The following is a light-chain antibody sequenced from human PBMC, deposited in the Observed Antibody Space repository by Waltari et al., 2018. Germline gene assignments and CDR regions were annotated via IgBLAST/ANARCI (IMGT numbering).Light chain of an antibody. V-gene: IGLV2-14*01. CDR2: EVS. CDR1: SSDVGGYNY. CDR3: SSYTSSSTQV. J-gene: IGLJ2*01. Sequence: QSALTQPASVSGSPGQSIPISCTGTSSDVGGYNYASWYQQHPGKAPKLMIYEVSNRPSGVSNRFSGAKSGNMASLTISGLQAEDEADYYCSSYTSSSTQVFGGGTKLTVL.